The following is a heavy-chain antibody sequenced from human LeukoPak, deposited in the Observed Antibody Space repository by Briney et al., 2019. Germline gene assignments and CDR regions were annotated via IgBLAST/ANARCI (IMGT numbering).Heavy chain of an antibody. CDR3: ARRRITMIVVVRDDAFDI. CDR2: ISAYNGNT. J-gene: IGHJ3*02. CDR1: GYTSTSYG. V-gene: IGHV1-18*01. D-gene: IGHD3-22*01. Sequence: ASVKVSCKASGYTSTSYGISWVRQAPGQGLEWMGWISAYNGNTNYAQKLQGRVTMTTDTSTSTAYMELRSLRSDDTAVYYCARRRITMIVVVRDDAFDIWGQGTMVTVSS.